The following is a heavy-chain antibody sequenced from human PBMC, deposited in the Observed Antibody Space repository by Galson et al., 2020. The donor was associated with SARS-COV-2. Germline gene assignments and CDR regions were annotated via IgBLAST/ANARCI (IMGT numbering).Heavy chain of an antibody. CDR1: GFTFNSSA. J-gene: IGHJ5*01. CDR2: ISYDGTKR. Sequence: GGSLRLSCRASGFTFNSSAMHWVRQAPGKGLEWVAIISYDGTKRYNLDSVKGRFTISRDNSKNTLYLQMDSLTTEDTAVYYCARETDDYTSSWYDSWGQGTLVTVSS. D-gene: IGHD6-13*01. V-gene: IGHV3-30*04. CDR3: ARETDDYTSSWYDS.